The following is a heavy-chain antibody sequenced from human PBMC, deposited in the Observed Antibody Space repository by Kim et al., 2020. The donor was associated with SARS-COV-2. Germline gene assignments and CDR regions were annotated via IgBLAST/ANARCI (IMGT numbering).Heavy chain of an antibody. Sequence: GGSLRLSCAASGFTFNSYAMTWVRQAPGKGLEWVSTFSGSGGSTYYADSVRGRFTISRDISKNTLYLQMNSLRAGDTAVYYCAKSGGAYYPGYHFDYWGQGTLVTVSS. D-gene: IGHD2-21*01. J-gene: IGHJ4*02. V-gene: IGHV3-23*01. CDR1: GFTFNSYA. CDR2: FSGSGGST. CDR3: AKSGGAYYPGYHFDY.